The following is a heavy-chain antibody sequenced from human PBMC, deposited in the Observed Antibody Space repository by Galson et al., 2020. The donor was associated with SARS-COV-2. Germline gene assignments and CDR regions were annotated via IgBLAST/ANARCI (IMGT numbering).Heavy chain of an antibody. J-gene: IGHJ4*02. CDR3: ARDVNHGLDY. V-gene: IGHV1-18*01. CDR2: ISAYTGKT. Sequence: GESLKISCKASGYTFTTYGISWVRQAPGQGLEWMGWISAYTGKTNYAQKLLDRVTMTRDTSTGTAYLELGGLMSDDTAVYYCARDVNHGLDYWGQGTLVTVSS. D-gene: IGHD2-8*01. CDR1: GYTFTTYG.